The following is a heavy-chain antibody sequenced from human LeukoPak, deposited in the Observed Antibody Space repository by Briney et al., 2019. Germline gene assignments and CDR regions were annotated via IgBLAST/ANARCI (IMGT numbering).Heavy chain of an antibody. D-gene: IGHD3-10*01. Sequence: SETLSLTCTVSGGSISSYYWSWVRQPPGKGLEWIGYFYYSGSTNYTPSLKSRVPISVDTSKSQFSLKLSSVTAADTAVYYCARAMVRGVIPDYWGQGTLVTVSS. V-gene: IGHV4-59*01. J-gene: IGHJ4*02. CDR2: FYYSGST. CDR1: GGSISSYY. CDR3: ARAMVRGVIPDY.